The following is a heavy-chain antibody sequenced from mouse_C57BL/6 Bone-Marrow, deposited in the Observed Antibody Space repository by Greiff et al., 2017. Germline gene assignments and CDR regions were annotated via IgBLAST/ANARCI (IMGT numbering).Heavy chain of an antibody. J-gene: IGHJ4*01. CDR3: ASLGFSYAMDY. D-gene: IGHD4-1*01. V-gene: IGHV5-6*01. Sequence: EVQVVESGGDLVKPGGSLKLSCAASGFTFSSYGMSWFRQTPDKRLEWVATISSGGSYTYYPDSVKGRFTISRDNAKNTLYLQMSSLKSEDTAMYYCASLGFSYAMDYWGQGTSVTVSS. CDR2: ISSGGSYT. CDR1: GFTFSSYG.